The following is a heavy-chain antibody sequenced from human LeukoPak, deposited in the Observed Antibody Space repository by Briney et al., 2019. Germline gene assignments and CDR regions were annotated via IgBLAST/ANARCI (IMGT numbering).Heavy chain of an antibody. J-gene: IGHJ4*02. CDR1: GYTFTSYG. D-gene: IGHD3-22*01. V-gene: IGHV1-18*01. CDR3: ARYYYDSSGYPDFDY. CDR2: ISAYNGNT. Sequence: GASVKVSCKASGYTFTSYGISWVRQAPGQGLEWMGWISAYNGNTNYAQKLQGSVTMTTDTSTSTAYMELRSLRSDDTAVYYCARYYYDSSGYPDFDYWGQGTLVTVSS.